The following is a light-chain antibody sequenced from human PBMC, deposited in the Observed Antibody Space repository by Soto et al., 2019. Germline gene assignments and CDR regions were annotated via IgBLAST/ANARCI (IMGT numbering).Light chain of an antibody. CDR2: DAS. CDR3: QQYNDYST. Sequence: DIQMTQSPPTLSASVGDTVTITCRASQSISYWLAWYQQKPGKAPKLLVYDASTLESGVPSRFTGSGSETDFTLTINSLQPDDFATCYCQQYNDYSTFGGGTKVEIK. CDR1: QSISYW. J-gene: IGKJ4*01. V-gene: IGKV1-5*01.